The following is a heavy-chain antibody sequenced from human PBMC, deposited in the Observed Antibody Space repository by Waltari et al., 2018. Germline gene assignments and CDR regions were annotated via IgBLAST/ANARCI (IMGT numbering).Heavy chain of an antibody. CDR3: ARDYWGLEF. CDR1: GHSISSRYG. J-gene: IGHJ1*01. CDR2: IYGDNGNT. V-gene: IGHV4-28*03. Sequence: QVQLRESGPGLVRSSETLSLICAVSGHSISSRYGWAWIRQHPGQGLEWIGQIYGDNGNTYYNPSLQTRVTISKDTSRNQFSLKLTSVTAADTAMYYCARDYWGLEFWGQGALVTVSS. D-gene: IGHD3-16*01.